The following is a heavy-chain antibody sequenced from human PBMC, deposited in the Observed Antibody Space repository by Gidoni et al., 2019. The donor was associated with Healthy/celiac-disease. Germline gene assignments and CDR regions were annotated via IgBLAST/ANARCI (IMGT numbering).Heavy chain of an antibody. CDR2: ISGSGGST. J-gene: IGHJ4*02. D-gene: IGHD1-26*01. CDR3: ANGLDSGSYLDY. CDR1: GFTFSSYA. V-gene: IGHV3-23*01. Sequence: EVQLLESGGGLVQPGGSLSLSCAASGFTFSSYAMSWVRQAPGKGLEWVSAISGSGGSTYYADSVKGRFTISRDNSKNTLYLQMNSLRAEDTAVYYCANGLDSGSYLDYWGQGTLVTVSS.